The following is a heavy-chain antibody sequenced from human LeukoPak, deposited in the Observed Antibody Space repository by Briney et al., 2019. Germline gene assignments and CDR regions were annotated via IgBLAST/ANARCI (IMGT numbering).Heavy chain of an antibody. V-gene: IGHV1-69*01. CDR3: ASDPYYYDSSGYNWFDP. CDR1: GGTFSSYA. Sequence: GASVTVSCKASGGTFSSYAISWVRQAPGQGLEWMGGIIPIFGTANYAQKFQGRVTITADESTSTAYMELSSLRSEDTAVYYCASDPYYYDSSGYNWFDPWGQGTLVTVSS. D-gene: IGHD3-22*01. J-gene: IGHJ5*02. CDR2: IIPIFGTA.